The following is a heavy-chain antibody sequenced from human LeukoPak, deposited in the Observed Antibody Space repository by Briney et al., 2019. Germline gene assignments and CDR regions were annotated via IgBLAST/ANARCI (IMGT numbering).Heavy chain of an antibody. J-gene: IGHJ1*01. CDR2: IYYTGRT. D-gene: IGHD3-22*01. Sequence: SETLSLTCSVSGGYISSSSYYWGWIGQPPGKGLEWIGDIYYTGRTYYNSSLKSRLTVSIDTSKNQFSLKLASLSAADTAVYYCARRRYYDSTGYLDWGQGTLITVSS. CDR3: ARRRYYDSTGYLD. CDR1: GGYISSSSYY. V-gene: IGHV4-39*01.